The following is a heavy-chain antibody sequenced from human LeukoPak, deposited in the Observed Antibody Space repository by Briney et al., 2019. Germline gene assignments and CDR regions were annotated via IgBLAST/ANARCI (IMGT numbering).Heavy chain of an antibody. V-gene: IGHV3-49*04. CDR3: TRDRYGGYDYAY. Sequence: PGRSLRLSCTGSGFTFADYAVSWVRQAPGTRLEWVGLIRGKAYGGTPEYAASVKDRFIISRDDSKSIGYLQMNSLKTEDTAVYYCTRDRYGGYDYAYWGQGTLVTVSS. CDR2: IRGKAYGGTP. CDR1: GFTFADYA. J-gene: IGHJ4*02. D-gene: IGHD5-12*01.